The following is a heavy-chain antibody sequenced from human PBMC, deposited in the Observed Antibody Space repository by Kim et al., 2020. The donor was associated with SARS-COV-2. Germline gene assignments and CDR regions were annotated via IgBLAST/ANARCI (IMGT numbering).Heavy chain of an antibody. J-gene: IGHJ6*02. V-gene: IGHV1-69*02. CDR3: ASQPYYYYGMDV. Sequence: NYAQKFQGRVTITADKSTSTAYMELSSLRSEDTAVYYCASQPYYYYGMDVWGQGTTVTVSS.